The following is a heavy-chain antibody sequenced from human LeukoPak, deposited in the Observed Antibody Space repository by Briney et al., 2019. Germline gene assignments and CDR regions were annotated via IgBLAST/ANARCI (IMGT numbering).Heavy chain of an antibody. CDR2: IYYSGST. J-gene: IGHJ4*02. V-gene: IGHV4-39*01. CDR1: GGSISSSSYY. Sequence: SETLSLTCTVSGGSISSSSYYWGWIRQPPGKGLEWIGSIYYSGSTYYNPSLKSRVTISVDTSKNQFSLKLRSVTAADKAVYYCATRPSPGPYSGSSYSFDYWGQGTLVTVSS. CDR3: ATRPSPGPYSGSSYSFDY. D-gene: IGHD6-6*01.